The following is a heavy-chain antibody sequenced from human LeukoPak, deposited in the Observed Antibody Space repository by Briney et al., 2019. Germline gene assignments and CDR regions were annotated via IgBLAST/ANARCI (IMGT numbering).Heavy chain of an antibody. D-gene: IGHD3-10*01. J-gene: IGHJ3*02. V-gene: IGHV3-30-3*01. CDR2: ISYDGSNK. CDR1: GFTFSSYA. Sequence: GSLRLSCAASGFTFSSYAMHWVRQAPGKGLEWVAVISYDGSNKYYADSVKGRFTISRDNSKNTLYLQMNSLRAEDTAVYYCARDQFHYYGSGRNDAFDIWGQGTMVTVSS. CDR3: ARDQFHYYGSGRNDAFDI.